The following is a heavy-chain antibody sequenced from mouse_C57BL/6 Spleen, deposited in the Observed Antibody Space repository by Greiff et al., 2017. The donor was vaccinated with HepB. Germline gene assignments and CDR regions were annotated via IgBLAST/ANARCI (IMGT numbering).Heavy chain of an antibody. J-gene: IGHJ2*01. Sequence: QVQLKESGPELVKPGASVKISCKASGYAFSSSWMNWVKQRPGKGLEWIGRIYPGDGDTNYNGKFKGKATLTADKSSSTAYMQLSSLTSEDSAVYFCARWEIYYDYDGDYFDYWGQGTTLTVSS. CDR1: GYAFSSSW. CDR3: ARWEIYYDYDGDYFDY. D-gene: IGHD2-4*01. V-gene: IGHV1-82*01. CDR2: IYPGDGDT.